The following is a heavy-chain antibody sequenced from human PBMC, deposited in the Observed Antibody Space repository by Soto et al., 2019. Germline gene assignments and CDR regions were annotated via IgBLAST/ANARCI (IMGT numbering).Heavy chain of an antibody. V-gene: IGHV3-9*01. J-gene: IGHJ4*02. CDR1: GFTFADHA. D-gene: IGHD3-3*01. CDR2: ISYTIANI. Sequence: GGSLRLSCAASGFTFADHAMHWVRQAPGKGLEWVSGISYTIANIAYADSVKGRFTISRDNARNFLYLQMNSLRAEDTAFYYCAKAPTTIFGVVTWYYVDYWGQATLVTVSS. CDR3: AKAPTTIFGVVTWYYVDY.